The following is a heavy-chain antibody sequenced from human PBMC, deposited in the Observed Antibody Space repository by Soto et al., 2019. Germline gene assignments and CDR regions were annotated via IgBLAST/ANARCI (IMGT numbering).Heavy chain of an antibody. Sequence: KPSETLSLTCNVSGGSISGYYWSWIRQAPGKGLQWIGYIFHTGSTSYNPSLRSRVTISVDTSKNQFSLNMNSVTAADTAVYYCAKVRGYASGWRYFDYWGQGTLVTVSS. CDR2: IFHTGST. V-gene: IGHV4-59*01. J-gene: IGHJ4*02. CDR1: GGSISGYY. D-gene: IGHD5-12*01. CDR3: AKVRGYASGWRYFDY.